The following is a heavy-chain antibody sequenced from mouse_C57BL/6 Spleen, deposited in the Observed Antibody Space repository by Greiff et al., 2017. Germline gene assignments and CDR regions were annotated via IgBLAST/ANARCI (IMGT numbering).Heavy chain of an antibody. J-gene: IGHJ1*03. Sequence: DVQLVESGGGLVKPGGSLKLSCAASGFTFSSYTMSWVRQTPEKRLEWVATISGGGGNTYYPDSVKGRFTISRDNAKNTLYLQMSSLRSEDTALYYCARLSITTPWYFDVWGTGTTVTVSS. CDR3: ARLSITTPWYFDV. D-gene: IGHD1-1*01. CDR1: GFTFSSYT. CDR2: ISGGGGNT. V-gene: IGHV5-9*01.